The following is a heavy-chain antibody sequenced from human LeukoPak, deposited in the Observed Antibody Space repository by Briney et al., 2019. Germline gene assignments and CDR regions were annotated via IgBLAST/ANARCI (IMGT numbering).Heavy chain of an antibody. Sequence: SETLSPTCAVYGGSFSGVYWGWIRQPPGKGLEWIGEINHSGSTNYNPSLKSRVTISVDTSKNQFYLKLSSVTAADTAVYYCATVKLRLYLVAVVFVYWGQRTLVTVSS. V-gene: IGHV4-34*01. CDR1: GGSFSGVY. J-gene: IGHJ4*02. D-gene: IGHD2-21*01. CDR3: ATVKLRLYLVAVVFVY. CDR2: INHSGST.